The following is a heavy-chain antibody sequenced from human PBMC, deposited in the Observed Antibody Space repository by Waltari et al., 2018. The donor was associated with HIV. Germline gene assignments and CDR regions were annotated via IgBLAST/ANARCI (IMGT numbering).Heavy chain of an antibody. V-gene: IGHV4-4*02. Sequence: QVQLQESGPGLLEPSETLSLTCAVSGGSISSSNWWTWVRQAPGKGLEWIGEMYHSGSTNYNPSLKSRVTISIDKSKNQFSLRLTSVTAADTAVYYCVRVMSGDYRSSWIDPWGRGTLVTVSS. CDR3: VRVMSGDYRSSWIDP. CDR2: MYHSGST. D-gene: IGHD4-17*01. J-gene: IGHJ5*02. CDR1: GGSISSSNW.